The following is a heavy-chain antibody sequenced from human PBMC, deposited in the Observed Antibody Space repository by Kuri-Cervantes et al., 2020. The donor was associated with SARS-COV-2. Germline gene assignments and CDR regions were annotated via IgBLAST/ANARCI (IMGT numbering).Heavy chain of an antibody. CDR1: GFTFSSYG. J-gene: IGHJ6*03. CDR3: ARGVGIFGVVYYYYYMDV. Sequence: GESLKISCAASGFTFSSYGMHWVRQAPGKGLEWVAFIRYDGSNKYYADSVKGRFTISRDNSKNTLYLQMNSLRAEDMAVYYCARGVGIFGVVYYYYYMDVWGKGTTVTVSS. CDR2: IRYDGSNK. V-gene: IGHV3-30*02. D-gene: IGHD3-3*01.